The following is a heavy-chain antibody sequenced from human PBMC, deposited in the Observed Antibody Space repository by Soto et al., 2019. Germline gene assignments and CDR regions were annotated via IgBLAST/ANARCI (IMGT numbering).Heavy chain of an antibody. CDR1: GFTFSSYW. D-gene: IGHD4-17*01. CDR2: IKQDGSEK. V-gene: IGHV3-7*03. CDR3: ARARLWDYGDYGYYFDY. J-gene: IGHJ4*02. Sequence: LRLSCAASGFTFSSYWMSWVRQAPGKGLEWVANIKQDGSEKYYVDSVKGRFTISRDNAKNSLYLQMNSLRAEDTAVYYCARARLWDYGDYGYYFDYWGQGTLVTVSS.